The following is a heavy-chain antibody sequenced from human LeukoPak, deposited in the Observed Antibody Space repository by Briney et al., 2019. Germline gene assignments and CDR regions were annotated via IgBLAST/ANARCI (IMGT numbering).Heavy chain of an antibody. V-gene: IGHV4-61*02. CDR2: VYSSGNT. J-gene: IGHJ3*02. D-gene: IGHD3-3*01. Sequence: PSQTLSLTCTVSGDSISSGTYYWSWIRQPAGKGLEWIGRVYSSGNTNYNPSLKSRVTISIDTSKNQFSLKLSSVTAADTAVYYCARDAPTKSYDFWSGYYAFDIWGQGTMVTVSS. CDR3: ARDAPTKSYDFWSGYYAFDI. CDR1: GDSISSGTYY.